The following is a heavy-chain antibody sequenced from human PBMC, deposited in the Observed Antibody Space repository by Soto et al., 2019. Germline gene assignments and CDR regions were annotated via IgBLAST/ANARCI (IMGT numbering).Heavy chain of an antibody. J-gene: IGHJ4*02. Sequence: QITLKESGPTLVKPTQTLTLTCTFSGFSLSTRGVGVGWIRQPPGKALEWLAIIYWDDDKRYSPSLKSRLTITKDTPKNPVVLKMTNMDPVDTATYYCAHKGGGDRILDYWGQGTLVTVSS. V-gene: IGHV2-5*02. CDR1: GFSLSTRGVG. CDR2: IYWDDDK. D-gene: IGHD3-16*01. CDR3: AHKGGGDRILDY.